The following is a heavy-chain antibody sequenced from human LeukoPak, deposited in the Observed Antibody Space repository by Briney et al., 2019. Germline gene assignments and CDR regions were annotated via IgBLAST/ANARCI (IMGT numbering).Heavy chain of an antibody. Sequence: ASVKVSCKASGYTFTSYGISWGRQAPGQGLEWMGWISAYNDNTNYAQKLQGRVTMTTDTSTSTAYMELRSLRSDDTAVYYCARVHYDILTGYSYFDYWGQGTLVTVSS. CDR2: ISAYNDNT. V-gene: IGHV1-18*01. J-gene: IGHJ4*02. CDR1: GYTFTSYG. CDR3: ARVHYDILTGYSYFDY. D-gene: IGHD3-9*01.